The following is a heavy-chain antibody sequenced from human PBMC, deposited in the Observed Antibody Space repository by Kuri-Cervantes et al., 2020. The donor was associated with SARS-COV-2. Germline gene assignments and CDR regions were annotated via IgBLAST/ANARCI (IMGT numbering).Heavy chain of an antibody. CDR2: ISWNSGSI. Sequence: SLRLSCAASGFTFSSYGMHWVRQAPGKGLEWVSGISWNSGSIGYADSVKGRFTISRDNAKNSLYLQMNSLRAEDTALYYCAKDRDLVLDYWGQGTLVTVSS. D-gene: IGHD2-8*02. J-gene: IGHJ4*02. CDR3: AKDRDLVLDY. CDR1: GFTFSSYG. V-gene: IGHV3-9*01.